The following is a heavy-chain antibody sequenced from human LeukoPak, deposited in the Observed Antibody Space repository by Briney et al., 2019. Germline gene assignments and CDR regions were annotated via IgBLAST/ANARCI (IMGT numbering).Heavy chain of an antibody. CDR2: INQDGSEK. CDR3: ARVGSSSWSLPFDI. J-gene: IGHJ3*02. CDR1: GFIFSDYY. Sequence: PGGSLRLSCAASGFIFSDYYMSWIRQAPGKGLEWVANINQDGSEKYYVDSVEGRFTVSRDNAKDSLYLQMNSLRAEDTAVYYCARVGSSSWSLPFDIWGQGTVVTVSS. D-gene: IGHD6-13*01. V-gene: IGHV3-7*01.